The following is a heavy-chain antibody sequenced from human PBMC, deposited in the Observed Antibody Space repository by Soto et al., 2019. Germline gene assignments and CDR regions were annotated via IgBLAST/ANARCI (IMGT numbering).Heavy chain of an antibody. Sequence: PSETLSLTCTVSGGSITTYYWSWIRQPAGKGLEWIGRIYSGGSTNYNPSLRSRVTVSVDMSKNQFSLKLSSVTAEDTAVYYCVRDWSYALNYWGQGSLVTVSS. CDR3: VRDWSYALNY. CDR1: GGSITTYY. J-gene: IGHJ4*02. CDR2: IYSGGST. D-gene: IGHD3-16*01. V-gene: IGHV4-4*07.